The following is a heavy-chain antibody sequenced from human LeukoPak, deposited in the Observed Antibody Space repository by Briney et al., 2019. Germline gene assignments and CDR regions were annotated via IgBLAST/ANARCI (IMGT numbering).Heavy chain of an antibody. J-gene: IGHJ4*02. CDR2: IYGGGST. Sequence: PGGSLRLSCAASGFTVSTSYMNWVRQAPGKGLERVSVIYGGGSTYYADSVRGRFTISRDNSKNTLYLQMNSLRAEDTAVYFCARGYSSGWPDFWGQGTLVTVSS. CDR3: ARGYSSGWPDF. V-gene: IGHV3-53*01. CDR1: GFTVSTSY. D-gene: IGHD6-25*01.